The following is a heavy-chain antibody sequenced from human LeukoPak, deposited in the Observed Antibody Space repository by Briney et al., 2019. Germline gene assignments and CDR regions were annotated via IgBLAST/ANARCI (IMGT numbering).Heavy chain of an antibody. D-gene: IGHD2-2*01. Sequence: PGGSLRLSCAASGFTFSSYGMHWVRQAPGKGLEWVAVISYDGSNKYYADSVKGRFTISRDNSKNTLYLQMNSLRAEDTAVYYCAKDLYTAGIVVVPAAIEEDYWGQGTLVTVSS. CDR1: GFTFSSYG. V-gene: IGHV3-30*18. CDR3: AKDLYTAGIVVVPAAIEEDY. CDR2: ISYDGSNK. J-gene: IGHJ4*02.